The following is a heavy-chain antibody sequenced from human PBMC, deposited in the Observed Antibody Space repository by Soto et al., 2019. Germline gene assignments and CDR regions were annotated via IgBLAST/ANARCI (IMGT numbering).Heavy chain of an antibody. CDR3: AKDPLPKIVVVVAATPSWFDP. Sequence: GSVRLSCAASGFTFSSYAMSWVRQAPGKGLECVSAISGSGGSTYYADSVKGRFTISRDNSKNTLYLQMNSVRAEDTAVYYCAKDPLPKIVVVVAATPSWFDPWGQGTLVTVSS. D-gene: IGHD2-15*01. CDR1: GFTFSSYA. J-gene: IGHJ5*02. CDR2: ISGSGGST. V-gene: IGHV3-23*01.